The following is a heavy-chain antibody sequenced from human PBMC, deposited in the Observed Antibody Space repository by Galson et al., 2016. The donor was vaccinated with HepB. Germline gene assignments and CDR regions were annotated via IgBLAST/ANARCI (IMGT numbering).Heavy chain of an antibody. D-gene: IGHD1-26*01. CDR1: GGSISSGSFN. CDR2: IYYGGTT. V-gene: IGHV4-39*02. Sequence: SETLSLTCTVSGGSISSGSFNWGWLRQPPGKGLEWIGTIYYGGTTFFNPSLKSRVTISVDTSKNQFSLQLNSVTAADTAVYYCARDFGSRDYWGQGTLVTVSS. CDR3: ARDFGSRDY. J-gene: IGHJ4*02.